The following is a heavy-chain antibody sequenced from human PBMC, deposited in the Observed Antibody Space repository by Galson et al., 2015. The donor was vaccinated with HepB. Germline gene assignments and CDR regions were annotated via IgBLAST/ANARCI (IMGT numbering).Heavy chain of an antibody. CDR2: IWYDGSNK. Sequence: SLRLSCAASGFTFSSYGMHWVRQAPGKGLEWVAVIWYDGSNKYYADSVKGRFTISRDNSKNTLYLQMNSLRAEDTAVYYCARDSKYYDFWSGYQSYYYGMDVWGQGTTVTVSS. CDR3: ARDSKYYDFWSGYQSYYYGMDV. CDR1: GFTFSSYG. J-gene: IGHJ6*02. V-gene: IGHV3-33*01. D-gene: IGHD3-3*01.